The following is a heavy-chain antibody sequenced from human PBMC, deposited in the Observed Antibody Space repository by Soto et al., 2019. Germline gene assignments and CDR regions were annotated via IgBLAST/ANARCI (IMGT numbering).Heavy chain of an antibody. CDR1: GFSFSSYA. CDR2: ISYDGSNK. Sequence: GGSLRLSCAASGFSFSSYAMHWVRQAPGKGLEWVAVISYDGSNKYYADSVKGRFTISRDDSKNTAYLQMNSLKSEDTAVYYCNTVGATYWADVGIDYWGQGTLVTVSS. J-gene: IGHJ4*02. CDR3: NTVGATYWADVGIDY. V-gene: IGHV3-30-3*01. D-gene: IGHD1-26*01.